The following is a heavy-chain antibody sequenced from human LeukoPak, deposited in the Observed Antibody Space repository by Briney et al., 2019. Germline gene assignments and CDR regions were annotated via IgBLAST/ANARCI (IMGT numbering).Heavy chain of an antibody. CDR2: INWNGGST. V-gene: IGHV3-20*04. CDR1: GFTFDDYG. CDR3: ATGYSYGYIVYYYYYMDV. J-gene: IGHJ6*03. Sequence: PGGSLRLSCAASGFTFDDYGMSWVRQAPGKGLEWVSGINWNGGSTGYADSVKGRFTISRDNAKNSLYLQMNSLRAEDTALYYCATGYSYGYIVYYYYYMDVWGKGTTVTVSS. D-gene: IGHD5-18*01.